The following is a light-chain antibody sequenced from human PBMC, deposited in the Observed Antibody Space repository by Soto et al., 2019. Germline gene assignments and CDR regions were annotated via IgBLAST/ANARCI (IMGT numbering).Light chain of an antibody. Sequence: QSVLTQPASVSGSPGQSITISCSGSGSDIGTYNFVSWYQHLPGRAPKLIISEVANRPSGVSDRFSGSKSGSLASLTISGLQADDEAVYYCSSYTNTGTLDVFGVGTKLTVL. CDR3: SSYTNTGTLDV. V-gene: IGLV2-14*01. CDR1: GSDIGTYNF. CDR2: EVA. J-gene: IGLJ3*02.